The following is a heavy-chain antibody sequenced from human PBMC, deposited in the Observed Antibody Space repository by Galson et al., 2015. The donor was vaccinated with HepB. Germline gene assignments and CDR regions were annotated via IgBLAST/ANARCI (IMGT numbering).Heavy chain of an antibody. V-gene: IGHV3-23*01. Sequence: SLRLSCAASGFTFSSYAMSWVRQAPGKGLEWVSAISGSGGSTYYADSVKGRFTISRDNSKNTLYLQMNSLRAEDTAVYYCAKDSATNYGDYIDWYFDLWGRGTLVTVSS. CDR3: AKDSATNYGDYIDWYFDL. D-gene: IGHD4-17*01. CDR1: GFTFSSYA. J-gene: IGHJ2*01. CDR2: ISGSGGST.